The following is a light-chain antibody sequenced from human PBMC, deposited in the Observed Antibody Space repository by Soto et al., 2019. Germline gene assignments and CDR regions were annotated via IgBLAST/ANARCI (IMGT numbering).Light chain of an antibody. J-gene: IGLJ2*01. CDR3: SSYAASSAVV. Sequence: QSVLTQPASVSGSPGQSITISCTGTSSDIGTYNFVSWYQQHPGKAPQLLIYDVSSRPSGVSDRFSGSKSGSTASLTISGLQSKDEANYFCSSYAASSAVVFGGGTKVTVL. CDR1: SSDIGTYNF. CDR2: DVS. V-gene: IGLV2-14*03.